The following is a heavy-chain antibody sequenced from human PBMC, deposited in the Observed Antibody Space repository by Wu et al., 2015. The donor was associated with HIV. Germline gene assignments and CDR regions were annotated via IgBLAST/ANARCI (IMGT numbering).Heavy chain of an antibody. D-gene: IGHD3-10*01. CDR2: INHSGST. CDR1: GGSFSGYY. Sequence: QVQLQQWGAGLLKPSETLSLTCAVHGGSFSGYYWSWIRQPPGKGLEWIGEINHSGSTNYNPSLKSRVTISVDTSKNQFSLKLSSVTAADTAVYYCARSGPPLAFDIWGQGTMVTVSS. CDR3: ARSGPPLAFDI. J-gene: IGHJ3*02. V-gene: IGHV4-34*01.